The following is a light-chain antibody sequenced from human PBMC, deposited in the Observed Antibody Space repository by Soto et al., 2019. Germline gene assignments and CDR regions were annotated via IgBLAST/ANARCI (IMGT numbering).Light chain of an antibody. CDR2: GAS. CDR1: QSVSSSY. Sequence: EIVLTQSPGTLSLSPGERATLSCRASQSVSSSYLAWYQRKPGQAPRLLIYGASSRATGIPDRFSGSGSGTDFTLSISILEPEDFAVYYCHQYDSSPLTFGGGTKVEIK. CDR3: HQYDSSPLT. J-gene: IGKJ4*01. V-gene: IGKV3-20*01.